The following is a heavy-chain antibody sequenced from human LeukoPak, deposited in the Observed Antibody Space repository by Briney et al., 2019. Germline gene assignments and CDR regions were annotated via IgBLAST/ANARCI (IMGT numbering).Heavy chain of an antibody. CDR3: ASGVLRFLEWLDYYGMDV. CDR2: IYSGVST. CDR1: GFTVSSNY. D-gene: IGHD3-3*01. Sequence: PGGSLRLSCAPSGFTVSSNYMSWVRQAPGKGREWVSVIYSGVSTYYAVSVQGRFTISRDNSKNTQYLQMNSLRAEDMAVYYCASGVLRFLEWLDYYGMDVWGQGTTVTVSS. J-gene: IGHJ6*02. V-gene: IGHV3-66*01.